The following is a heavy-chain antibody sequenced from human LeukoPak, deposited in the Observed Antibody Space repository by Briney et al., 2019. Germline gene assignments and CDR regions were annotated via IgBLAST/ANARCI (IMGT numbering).Heavy chain of an antibody. V-gene: IGHV4-38-2*02. CDR1: GYSISSGYY. CDR2: IYHSGST. D-gene: IGHD3-9*01. Sequence: SETLSLTCTVSGYSISSGYYWGWIRQPPGKGLEWIGSIYHSGSTYYNPSLKSRVTISVDTSKNQFSLKLSSVTAADTAVYYCARDSGYYDILTGYLEGGYWGQGTLVTVSS. CDR3: ARDSGYYDILTGYLEGGY. J-gene: IGHJ4*02.